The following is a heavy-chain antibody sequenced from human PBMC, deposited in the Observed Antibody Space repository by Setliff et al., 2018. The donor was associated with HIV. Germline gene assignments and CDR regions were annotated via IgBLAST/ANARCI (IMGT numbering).Heavy chain of an antibody. CDR3: ARDPTTGVDY. V-gene: IGHV4-59*12. D-gene: IGHD4-4*01. J-gene: IGHJ4*02. Sequence: SETLSLTCTVSGGSIRTYYWSWIRQPPGKGLEWIGYIFYSVNTNYNPSLKGRVTMSLDTSKNQFSLKLNSVTAADTAMYYCARDPTTGVDYWGQGTLVTVSS. CDR2: IFYSVNT. CDR1: GGSIRTYY.